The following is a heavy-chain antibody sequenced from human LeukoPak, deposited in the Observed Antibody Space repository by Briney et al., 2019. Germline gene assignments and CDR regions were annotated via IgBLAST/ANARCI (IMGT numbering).Heavy chain of an antibody. CDR2: IHYSGAA. CDR1: GVSISTDY. D-gene: IGHD3-3*01. Sequence: SETLSLTCTVSGVSISTDYWTWVRQPPGKRLEWIGYIHYSGAATYDPSLQSRVTISIDTSKNQVSLKMTSVTSADTAIYYCARESRVLIGDGYYLDSWGPGTLITVFS. CDR3: ARESRVLIGDGYYLDS. V-gene: IGHV4-59*01. J-gene: IGHJ4*02.